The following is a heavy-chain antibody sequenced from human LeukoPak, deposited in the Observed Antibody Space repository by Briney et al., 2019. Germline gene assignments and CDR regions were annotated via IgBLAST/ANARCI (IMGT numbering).Heavy chain of an antibody. CDR3: ARDFGETTSDY. D-gene: IGHD3-10*01. Sequence: ASVKVSCKASGYTFTGYYMHWVRQAPGQGLEWMGIINPSGGSTSYAQKFQGRVTMTRDTSTSTVYMELSSLRSEDTAVYYCARDFGETTSDYWGQGTLVTVSS. CDR2: INPSGGST. CDR1: GYTFTGYY. J-gene: IGHJ4*02. V-gene: IGHV1-46*01.